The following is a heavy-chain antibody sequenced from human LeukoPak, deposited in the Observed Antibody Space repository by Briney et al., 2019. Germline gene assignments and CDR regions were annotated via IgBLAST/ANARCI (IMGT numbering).Heavy chain of an antibody. CDR1: GFTFTNYW. D-gene: IGHD6-13*01. CDR2: IKQDRSEK. V-gene: IGHV3-7*01. J-gene: IGHJ5*02. CDR3: ARGKPFIAAAGTAKLRGWFDP. Sequence: GGSLRLSCAASGFTFTNYWMSWVRQAPGKGLELVANIKQDRSEKYYVDSVKGRFTISRDNAKNSLYLQMNSLRAEDTAVYYCARGKPFIAAAGTAKLRGWFDPWGQGTLVTVSS.